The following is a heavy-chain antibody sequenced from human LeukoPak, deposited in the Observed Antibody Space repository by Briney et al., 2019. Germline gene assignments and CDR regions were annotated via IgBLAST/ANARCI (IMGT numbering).Heavy chain of an antibody. D-gene: IGHD1-7*01. CDR1: GYAFTSYG. CDR3: ARDKDYNWNYSPPYYFDY. V-gene: IGHV1-2*02. CDR2: INPNSGGT. Sequence: GASVKVSCKASGYAFTSYGISWVRQAPGQGLEWMGWINPNSGGTNYAQKFQGRVTMTRDTSISTAYMELSRLRSDDTAVYYCARDKDYNWNYSPPYYFDYWGQGTLVTVSS. J-gene: IGHJ4*02.